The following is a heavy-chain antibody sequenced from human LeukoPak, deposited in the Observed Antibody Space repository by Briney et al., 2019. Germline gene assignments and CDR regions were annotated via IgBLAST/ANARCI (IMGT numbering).Heavy chain of an antibody. CDR1: GVSLSNYY. Sequence: SETLSLTCNVSGVSLSNYYWSWIRQTPGKGLEWLGQINQSGRTNYNPSLKSRVTLSVDTSKNQFSLKLTSMTAADTAVYYCARDSSGDYVFTYWGQGTLVTVSS. J-gene: IGHJ4*02. CDR2: INQSGRT. V-gene: IGHV4-34*01. CDR3: ARDSSGDYVFTY. D-gene: IGHD4-17*01.